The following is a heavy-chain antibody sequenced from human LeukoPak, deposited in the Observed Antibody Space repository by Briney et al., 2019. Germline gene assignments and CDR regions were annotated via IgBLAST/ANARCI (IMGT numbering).Heavy chain of an antibody. J-gene: IGHJ5*02. V-gene: IGHV4-59*01. CDR3: ARGGYYGSGNDFRFDP. D-gene: IGHD3-10*01. CDR2: IHYTGST. Sequence: SETLSLTCTVSGGSISGYYWSWIRQSPGEGLECIGYIHYTGSTNYNPSLKSRVTISVETSKNQFSLKLKSVTAADTAVYYCARGGYYGSGNDFRFDPWGQGTLVTVSS. CDR1: GGSISGYY.